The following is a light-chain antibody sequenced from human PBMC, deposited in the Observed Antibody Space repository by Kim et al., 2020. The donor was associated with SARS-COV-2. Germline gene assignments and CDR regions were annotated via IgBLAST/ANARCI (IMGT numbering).Light chain of an antibody. Sequence: GQRVPISCSVTTSNIGSNYAYWYQQVPGTAPKLLIHKNDQRPSGVPDRFSGSKSGTSASLAISGLRSDDEADYYCATWDDSLDGPVFGGGTQLTVL. CDR1: TSNIGSNY. CDR2: KND. J-gene: IGLJ3*02. CDR3: ATWDDSLDGPV. V-gene: IGLV1-47*01.